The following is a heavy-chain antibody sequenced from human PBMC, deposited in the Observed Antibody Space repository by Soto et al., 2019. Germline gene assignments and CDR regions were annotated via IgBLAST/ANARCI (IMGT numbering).Heavy chain of an antibody. D-gene: IGHD6-25*01. CDR3: ARDSGLFDP. CDR1: GYTFSSYY. Sequence: QVQLVQSGAEVRKPGASVKVSCKASGYTFSSYYMHWLRQAPGQGLEWMGIINPSGGSATYAQKFQGRVTMTRDTSTSTVYMELRSLTSEVTAVYYCARDSGLFDPWGQGTLVTVSS. J-gene: IGHJ5*02. V-gene: IGHV1-46*01. CDR2: INPSGGSA.